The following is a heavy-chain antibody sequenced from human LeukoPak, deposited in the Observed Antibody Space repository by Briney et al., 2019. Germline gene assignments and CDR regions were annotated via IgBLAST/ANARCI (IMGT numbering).Heavy chain of an antibody. Sequence: ASVKVSCKASGYPFTTYDINWVRKATGQGLEWMGWMNPSSGYTGYSQKFQGRVTMTEDTSTDTAYMELSSLRSEDTAIYYCTTGKIYCSSCSDDYWGQGTLVTVSS. D-gene: IGHD2-15*01. CDR3: TTGKIYCSSCSDDY. J-gene: IGHJ4*02. V-gene: IGHV1-8*01. CDR2: MNPSSGYT. CDR1: GYPFTTYD.